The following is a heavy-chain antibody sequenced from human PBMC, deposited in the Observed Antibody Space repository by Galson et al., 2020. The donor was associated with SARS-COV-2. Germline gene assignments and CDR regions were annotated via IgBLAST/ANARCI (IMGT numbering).Heavy chain of an antibody. J-gene: IGHJ4*02. CDR1: GYTFTDYY. Sequence: ASVQVSCKSSGYTFTDYYIHWLRLPPLQGLEWLGRIDHRSGGTNYAQKLLGRVTMNRDTSLSTASMELSGLTYDDTALYYCASDVPPWDPDHWGEGTLVTV. D-gene: IGHD1-26*01. CDR3: ASDVPPWDPDH. CDR2: IDHRSGGT. V-gene: IGHV1-2*06.